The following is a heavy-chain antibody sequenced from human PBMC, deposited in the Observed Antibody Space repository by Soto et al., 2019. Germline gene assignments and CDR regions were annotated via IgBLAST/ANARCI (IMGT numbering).Heavy chain of an antibody. CDR3: ARGLGGDYADY. V-gene: IGHV4-31*03. D-gene: IGHD3-16*01. Sequence: SETLSLTCTVSGDSITSGGYYWSWIRQHPGKGLEWIGYIYYSGSTYYNPSLKSRVTISVDTSKNQFSLKLSSVTAADTAVYYCARGLGGDYADYWGQGTLVTVSS. CDR1: GDSITSGGYY. CDR2: IYYSGST. J-gene: IGHJ4*02.